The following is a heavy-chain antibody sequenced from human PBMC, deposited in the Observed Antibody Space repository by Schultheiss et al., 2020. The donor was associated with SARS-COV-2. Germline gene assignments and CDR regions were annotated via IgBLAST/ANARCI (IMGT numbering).Heavy chain of an antibody. CDR1: GYTFTGYY. D-gene: IGHD6-13*01. CDR3: ANLIYSSSWYWADY. Sequence: ASVKVSCKASGYTFTGYYIHWVRQATGQGLEWMGWMNPNSGNTNYAQKLQGRVTMTTDTSTSTAYMELRSLRSDDTAVYYCANLIYSSSWYWADYWGQGTLVTVSS. V-gene: IGHV1-18*04. J-gene: IGHJ4*02. CDR2: MNPNSGNT.